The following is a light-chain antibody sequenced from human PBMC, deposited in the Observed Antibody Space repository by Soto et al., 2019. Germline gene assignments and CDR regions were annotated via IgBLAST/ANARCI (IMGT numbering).Light chain of an antibody. V-gene: IGKV3-11*01. Sequence: EIVLTQSPATLSLSPGERATLSCRASQSVSSYLAWYQQKPGQAPRLLILGASNRATGIPARFSGSGSGTDFTLTISSLEPEDSAVYYCLQRSNWLTFGGGTKVDIK. CDR1: QSVSSY. J-gene: IGKJ4*01. CDR3: LQRSNWLT. CDR2: GAS.